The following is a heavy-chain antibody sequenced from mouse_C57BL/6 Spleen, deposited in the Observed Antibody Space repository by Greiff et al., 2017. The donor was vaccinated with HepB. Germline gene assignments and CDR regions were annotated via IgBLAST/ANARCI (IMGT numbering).Heavy chain of an antibody. D-gene: IGHD2-4*01. CDR2: IYPGSGST. V-gene: IGHV1-55*01. CDR3: ARGGGLRRVFDY. CDR1: GYTFTSYW. Sequence: QVQLQQPGAELVKPGASVKMSCKASGYTFTSYWITWVKQRPGQGLEWIGDIYPGSGSTNYNEKFKSKATLTVDTSSSTAYMQRSSLTSEDSAVYYCARGGGLRRVFDYWGQGTTLTVSS. J-gene: IGHJ2*01.